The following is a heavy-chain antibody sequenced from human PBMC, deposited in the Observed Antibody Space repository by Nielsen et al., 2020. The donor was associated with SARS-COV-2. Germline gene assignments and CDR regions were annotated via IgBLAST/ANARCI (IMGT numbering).Heavy chain of an antibody. D-gene: IGHD6-13*01. CDR3: SRETGIAAAGNIFDY. CDR1: GYTFTSYD. CDR2: MNPNSGNT. V-gene: IGHV1-8*01. J-gene: IGHJ4*02. Sequence: ASVKVSCKASGYTFTSYDINWVRQDTGQGLEWMGWMNPNSGNTGYAQKFQGRVTMTRNTSISTAYIELSSLRSEDTAVYSCSRETGIAAAGNIFDYWGQGTLVTVSS.